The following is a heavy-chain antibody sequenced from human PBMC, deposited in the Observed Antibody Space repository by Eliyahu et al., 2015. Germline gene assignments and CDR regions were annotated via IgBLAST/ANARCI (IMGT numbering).Heavy chain of an antibody. CDR1: XFXXXSYG. CDR2: IWYDGSNK. D-gene: IGHD3-10*01. J-gene: IGHJ6*02. Sequence: QVQLVXSGGGVVQPGRSLXLXCAASXFXXXSYGXHWVRQAPGKGLEWVAIIWYDGSNKYYADSVKGRFTISRDNSKNTLYLQMNSLRAEDTAVYYCARKEGRGEYYYGMDVWGQGTTVTVSS. V-gene: IGHV3-33*01. CDR3: ARKEGRGEYYYGMDV.